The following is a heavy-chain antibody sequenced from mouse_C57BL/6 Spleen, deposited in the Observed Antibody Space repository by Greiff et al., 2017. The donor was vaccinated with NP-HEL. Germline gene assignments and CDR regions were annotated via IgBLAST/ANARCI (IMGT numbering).Heavy chain of an antibody. Sequence: VQLQQSGAELVRPGASVTLSCKASGYTFTDYEMHWVKQTPVHGLEWIGAIDPETGGTAYNQKFKGKAILTADKSSSTAYMELRSLTSEDSAVYYCTNLFIREAMDYWGQGTSVTVSS. D-gene: IGHD1-1*01. CDR1: GYTFTDYE. V-gene: IGHV1-15*01. CDR3: TNLFIREAMDY. J-gene: IGHJ4*01. CDR2: IDPETGGT.